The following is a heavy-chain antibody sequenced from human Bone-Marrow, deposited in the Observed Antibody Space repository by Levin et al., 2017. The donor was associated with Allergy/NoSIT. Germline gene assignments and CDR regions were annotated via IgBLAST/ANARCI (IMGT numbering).Heavy chain of an antibody. CDR3: ARAAYLAPLGH. V-gene: IGHV1-2*06. CDR2: INPSKDIA. J-gene: IGHJ1*01. Sequence: ASVKVSCKASGYYFAGSYMHWVRLAPGQGLEWLGRINPSKDIADVASKLQGRITLTRDASISTAYMELRALTSDDTAVYFCARAAYLAPLGHWGQGTMVTVSS. D-gene: IGHD7-27*01. CDR1: GYYFAGSY.